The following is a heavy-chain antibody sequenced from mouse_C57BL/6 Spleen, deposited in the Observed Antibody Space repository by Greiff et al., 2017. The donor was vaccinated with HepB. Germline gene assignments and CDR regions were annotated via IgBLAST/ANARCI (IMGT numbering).Heavy chain of an antibody. CDR2: IYPRSGNT. Sequence: VHLVESGAELARPGASVKLSCKASGYTFTSYGISWVKQRTGQGLEWIGEIYPRSGNTYYNEKFKGKATLTADKSSSTAYMELRSLTSEDSAVYFCARRGDYDYAGAMDYWGQGTSVTVSS. D-gene: IGHD2-4*01. J-gene: IGHJ4*01. V-gene: IGHV1-81*01. CDR3: ARRGDYDYAGAMDY. CDR1: GYTFTSYG.